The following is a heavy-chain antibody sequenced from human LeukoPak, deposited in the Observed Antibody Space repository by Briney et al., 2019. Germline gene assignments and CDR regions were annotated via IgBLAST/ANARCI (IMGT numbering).Heavy chain of an antibody. D-gene: IGHD6-19*01. Sequence: SETLSLTCAVYGGSFSGYYWSWIRQPPGKGLEWIGEINHSGSTNYNPSLKSRVTISVDTSKNQFSLKLSSVTAADTAVYYCARGHSSGDDYWGQGTLVAVSS. CDR2: INHSGST. J-gene: IGHJ4*02. CDR1: GGSFSGYY. CDR3: ARGHSSGDDY. V-gene: IGHV4-34*01.